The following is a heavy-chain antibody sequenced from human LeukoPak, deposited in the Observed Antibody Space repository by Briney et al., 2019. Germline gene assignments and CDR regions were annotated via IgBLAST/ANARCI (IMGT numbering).Heavy chain of an antibody. CDR2: IIPILGIA. Sequence: SVKVSCKASGGTFSSYAISWVRQAPGQGLEWMGRIIPILGIANYAQKFQGRVTITADKSTSTAYMELSSLRSEDTAVYYCARARVEDSSGYLDYWGQGTLVTVSS. CDR1: GGTFSSYA. V-gene: IGHV1-69*04. CDR3: ARARVEDSSGYLDY. D-gene: IGHD6-19*01. J-gene: IGHJ4*02.